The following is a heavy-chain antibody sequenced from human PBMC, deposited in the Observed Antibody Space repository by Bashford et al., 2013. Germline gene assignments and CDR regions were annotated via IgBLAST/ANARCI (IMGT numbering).Heavy chain of an antibody. D-gene: IGHD1-26*01. V-gene: IGHV1-69*13. J-gene: IGHJ4*02. Sequence: SVKVSCKSSGYTFTNYYFHWVRQAPGGGLEWMGGIIPIFATTKYAQRFQGRVTITADEFTSTVYMDLSSLRSEDTAVYYCARDQVVGLYFDFWGQGTLVTVSS. CDR2: IIPIFATT. CDR1: GYTFTNYY. CDR3: ARDQVVGLYFDF.